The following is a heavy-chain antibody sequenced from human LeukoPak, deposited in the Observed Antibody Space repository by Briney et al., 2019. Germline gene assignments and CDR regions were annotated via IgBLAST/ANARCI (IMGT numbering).Heavy chain of an antibody. CDR1: GFTFSSYW. V-gene: IGHV3-7*01. D-gene: IGHD6-19*01. CDR2: IKQDGSEN. J-gene: IGHJ3*02. CDR3: AREGNSSGWYLGAFDI. Sequence: PGGSLRLSCAASGFTFSSYWMSWVRQAPGKGLEWVATIKQDGSENHYVDSVKGRFTISRDNAKSSLYLQRNSLRAEDTAVYYCAREGNSSGWYLGAFDIWGQGTMVTVSS.